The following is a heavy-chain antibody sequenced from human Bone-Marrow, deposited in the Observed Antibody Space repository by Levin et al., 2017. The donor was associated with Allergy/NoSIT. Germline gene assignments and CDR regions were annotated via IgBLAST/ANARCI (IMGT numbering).Heavy chain of an antibody. J-gene: IGHJ4*02. D-gene: IGHD6-19*01. CDR3: ARRSRAGAVAVYYFDY. CDR2: ISNTGYTI. CDR1: GFTFSDHY. V-gene: IGHV3-11*01. Sequence: PGGSLRLSCAASGFTFSDHYMSWIRQAPGKGLEWVSYISNTGYTIHYADSVKGRFTISRDTAKNSLYLQMNSLRAEDTAVYYCARRSRAGAVAVYYFDYWGQGTLVTVSS.